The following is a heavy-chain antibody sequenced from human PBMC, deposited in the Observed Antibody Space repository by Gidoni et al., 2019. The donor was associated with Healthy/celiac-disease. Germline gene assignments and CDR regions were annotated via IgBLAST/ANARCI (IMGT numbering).Heavy chain of an antibody. V-gene: IGHV3-23*01. CDR2: ISGSGGST. CDR3: AKVPGGMLERPFFDI. J-gene: IGHJ3*02. CDR1: GFTFSSYS. D-gene: IGHD1-1*01. Sequence: EVQLLESGGGLVQHGGSLRLSCAASGFTFSSYSMSVVRQAPGEGLEWVSAISGSGGSTYYADSVKGRFTISRDNSKNTLYLQMNSLRAEDTAVYYCAKVPGGMLERPFFDIWGQGTMVTVSS.